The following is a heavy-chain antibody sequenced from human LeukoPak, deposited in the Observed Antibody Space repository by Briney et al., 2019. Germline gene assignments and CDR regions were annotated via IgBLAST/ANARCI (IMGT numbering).Heavy chain of an antibody. CDR1: GFTFSSHW. CDR2: ISSSGSTI. CDR3: AELGITMIGGV. V-gene: IGHV3-48*03. J-gene: IGHJ6*04. Sequence: QTGGSLRLSCAASGFTFSSHWMNWVRQAPGKGLEWVSYISSSGSTIYYADSVKGRFTISRDNAKNSLYLQMNSLRAEDTAVYYCAELGITMIGGVWGKGTTVTISS. D-gene: IGHD3-10*02.